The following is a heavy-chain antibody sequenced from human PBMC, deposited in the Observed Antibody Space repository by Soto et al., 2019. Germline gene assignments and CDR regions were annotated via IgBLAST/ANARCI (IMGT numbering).Heavy chain of an antibody. V-gene: IGHV1-8*01. Sequence: ASVKVSCKASGYTFTSYYINWVRQATKQGLEWMVWMNPNSGNTGYAQKFQGRVTMTRNTSISTAYMELSSLRSEDTAVYYCARGHRGSFTIFGVVIPGESYYMDVWGKGTTVTVSS. CDR1: GYTFTSYY. CDR3: ARGHRGSFTIFGVVIPGESYYMDV. J-gene: IGHJ6*03. CDR2: MNPNSGNT. D-gene: IGHD3-3*01.